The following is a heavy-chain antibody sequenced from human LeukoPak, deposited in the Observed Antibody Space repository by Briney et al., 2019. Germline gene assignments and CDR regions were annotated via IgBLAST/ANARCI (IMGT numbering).Heavy chain of an antibody. V-gene: IGHV1-46*01. D-gene: IGHD3-10*01. CDR2: INPSGGST. CDR3: ARDRGILWTLIDY. CDR1: GYSFTSYY. J-gene: IGHJ4*02. Sequence: ASVKVSCKTSGYSFTSYYMHWVRQAPGQGLEWMGIINPSGGSTNYAQKFQGRVTMTRDTSTSTVYMELNSLRAEDTAVYYCARDRGILWTLIDYWGQGTLVTVSS.